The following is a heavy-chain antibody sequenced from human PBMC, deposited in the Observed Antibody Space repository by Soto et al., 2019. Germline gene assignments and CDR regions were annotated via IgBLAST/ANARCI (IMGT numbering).Heavy chain of an antibody. Sequence: QAHLVESGGGVVQPGRSLRLSCAASGFTLTSYGMHWVRQAPGTRLEWVAVISYDGGIQHYADSVKGRFTISRDNSKNMVLLQMNSLRAEDTAVYYCVSDRGYGHASVPYSWGQGTLVSVSS. V-gene: IGHV3-30*03. CDR1: GFTLTSYG. J-gene: IGHJ4*02. CDR2: ISYDGGIQ. CDR3: VSDRGYGHASVPYS. D-gene: IGHD5-18*01.